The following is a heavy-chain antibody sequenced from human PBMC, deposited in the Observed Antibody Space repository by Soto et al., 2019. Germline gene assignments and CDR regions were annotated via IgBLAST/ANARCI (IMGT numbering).Heavy chain of an antibody. V-gene: IGHV1-8*01. D-gene: IGHD1-26*01. J-gene: IGHJ4*01. CDR3: ASAQSPHYDH. Sequence: QVQLVQSGAEVKKPGASVKVSCKASGYTFTSYDINWVRQATGQGLEWMGWMNPNSGNTGYAQKFQGRGTMSRDTSMSTGYRELSSMRSEGPAVYYCASAQSPHYDHWGQGTLVTVSS. CDR2: MNPNSGNT. CDR1: GYTFTSYD.